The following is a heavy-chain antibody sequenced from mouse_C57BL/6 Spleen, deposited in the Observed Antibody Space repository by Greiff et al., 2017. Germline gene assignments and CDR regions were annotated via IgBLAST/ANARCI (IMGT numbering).Heavy chain of an antibody. V-gene: IGHV14-4*01. J-gene: IGHJ4*01. CDR3: TTQGVVATRPMDD. D-gene: IGHD1-1*01. CDR1: GFNFKDDY. CDR2: IDPENGDT. Sequence: EVQRVEPGAELVRPGASVKMSCTASGFNFKDDYMPWVKQRPEQGLEWIGGIDPENGDTDYASKFQGKATMTADTSSNTAYLQLSSLTSEDSAVYYCTTQGVVATRPMDDWGQGTSVTVSS.